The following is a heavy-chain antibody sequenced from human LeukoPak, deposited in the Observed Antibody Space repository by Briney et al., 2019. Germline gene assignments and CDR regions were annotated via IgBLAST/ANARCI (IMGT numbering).Heavy chain of an antibody. V-gene: IGHV3-30*03. CDR1: GFTFSSYG. D-gene: IGHD5-12*01. CDR3: ARDRSEDSGYRSYFDY. J-gene: IGHJ4*02. CDR2: VSYDGNKK. Sequence: DPGGSLRLSCAASGFTFSSYGMHWVRQAPGKGLEWLAFVSYDGNKKYYADSVTGRFTISRDNSKNTLSLQMNSLRPEDTAVYYCARDRSEDSGYRSYFDYWGQGTLVTVSS.